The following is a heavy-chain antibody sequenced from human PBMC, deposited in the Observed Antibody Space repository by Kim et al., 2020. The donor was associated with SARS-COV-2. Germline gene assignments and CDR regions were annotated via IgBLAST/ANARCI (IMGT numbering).Heavy chain of an antibody. D-gene: IGHD1-7*01. J-gene: IGHJ4*01. CDR2: LDRAGSNI. CDR1: GFTFSGYS. CDR3: ARGAGDNWKYGGSLDY. Sequence: GGSLRLSCVASGFTFSGYSMNWVRQAPGKGLEWVSSLDRAGSNIYYADSVKGRFTISRDNVKDSLFLQMNSLRAEDTALYYCARGAGDNWKYGGSLDYWG. V-gene: IGHV3-21*04.